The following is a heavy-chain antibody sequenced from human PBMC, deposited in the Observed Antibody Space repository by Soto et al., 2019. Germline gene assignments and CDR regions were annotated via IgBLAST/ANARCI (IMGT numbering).Heavy chain of an antibody. CDR1: GYTFTSYG. J-gene: IGHJ6*02. V-gene: IGHV1-18*01. CDR3: EKPETDYYYGMDV. Sequence: ASVKVSCKASGYTFTSYGISWVRQAPGQGLEWMGWISAYNGNTNYAQKLQGRVTMTTDTSTSTAYMELRSLRSDDTAVYYCEKPETDYYYGMDVWGQGTTVTVSS. CDR2: ISAYNGNT.